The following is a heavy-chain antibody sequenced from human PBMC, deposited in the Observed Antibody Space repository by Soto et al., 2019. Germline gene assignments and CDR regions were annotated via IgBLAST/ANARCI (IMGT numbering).Heavy chain of an antibody. V-gene: IGHV3-23*01. CDR3: AKGLDSSGYFLSQYYYHGIDL. CDR2: ISGSGGST. CDR1: GFTFSSYA. D-gene: IGHD3-22*01. Sequence: EVQLLESGGGLVQPGGSLRLSCAASGFTFSSYAMSWVRQAPGKGLEWVSAISGSGGSTYYADSVKGRFTISRDNSKNRLDLQMTSLRAEDTAVYYCAKGLDSSGYFLSQYYYHGIDLWGQGNTGNGSS. J-gene: IGHJ6*02.